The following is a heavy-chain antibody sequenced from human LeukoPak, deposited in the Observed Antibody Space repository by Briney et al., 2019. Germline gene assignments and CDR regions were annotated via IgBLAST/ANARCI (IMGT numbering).Heavy chain of an antibody. Sequence: SETLSLTCTVSGGSISSSSYYWGWIRQPPGKGLEWIRSIYYSGSTYYNPSLKSRVTISVDTSKNQFSLTLSSVTAADTAVYYCARDQPYYDFWSGYYYYYYMDVWGKGTTVTVSS. J-gene: IGHJ6*03. CDR2: IYYSGST. CDR3: ARDQPYYDFWSGYYYYYYMDV. CDR1: GGSISSSSYY. D-gene: IGHD3-3*01. V-gene: IGHV4-39*07.